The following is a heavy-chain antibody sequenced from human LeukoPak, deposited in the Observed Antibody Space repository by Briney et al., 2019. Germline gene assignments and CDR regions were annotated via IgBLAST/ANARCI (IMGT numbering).Heavy chain of an antibody. CDR1: GFTFSSYA. V-gene: IGHV3-23*01. CDR2: ISGSGGST. CDR3: AKDTVITATYYYYGMDV. J-gene: IGHJ6*02. Sequence: PGGSLRLSCAASGFTFSSYAMSWVRQAPGKGLEWVSAISGSGGSTYYADSVKGRFTISRDNSKNTLYLQMNSLRAEDTAVYYCAKDTVITATYYYYGMDVWGQGTTVTVSS. D-gene: IGHD3-22*01.